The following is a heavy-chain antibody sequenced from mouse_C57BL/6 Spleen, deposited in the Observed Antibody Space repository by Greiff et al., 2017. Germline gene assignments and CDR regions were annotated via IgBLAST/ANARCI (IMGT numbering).Heavy chain of an antibody. CDR2: INPSNGGT. V-gene: IGHV1-53*01. CDR1: GYTFTSYW. CDR3: ARSSDYYGSSWYFDV. J-gene: IGHJ1*03. Sequence: VQLQQPGTALVKPGASVQLSCKASGYTFTSYWMHWVKQRPGQGLEWIGNINPSNGGTNYNEKFKSKATLTVDKSSSTAYMQLSSLTSEDSAVYYCARSSDYYGSSWYFDVWGTGTTVTVSS. D-gene: IGHD1-1*01.